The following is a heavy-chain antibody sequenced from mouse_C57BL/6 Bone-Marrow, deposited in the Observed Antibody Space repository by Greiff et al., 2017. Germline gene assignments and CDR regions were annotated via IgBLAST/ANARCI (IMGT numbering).Heavy chain of an antibody. CDR1: GFSLSTFGMG. J-gene: IGHJ4*01. CDR2: IWWADDT. CDR3: ARGANWDEGYAMDY. Sequence: QVTLKVSGPGILQPSQTLSLTCSFSGFSLSTFGMGVGWIRQPSGKGLEWLAHIWWADDTYYNPALKSRLTIPTDTSKNQVFLKIANVDTADTATYYCARGANWDEGYAMDYWGQGTSVTVSS. D-gene: IGHD4-1*01. V-gene: IGHV8-8*01.